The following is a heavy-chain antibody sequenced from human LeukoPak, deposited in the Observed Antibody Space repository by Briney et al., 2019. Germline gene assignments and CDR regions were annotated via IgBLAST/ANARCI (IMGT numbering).Heavy chain of an antibody. CDR2: INPSGGST. V-gene: IGHV1-46*01. J-gene: IGHJ4*02. CDR3: ARAVNTPIYYFEY. Sequence: GASVKVSCKAFGYTFTSNYMHWVRQAPGQGLEWMGIINPSGGSTSYAQKFQGRVTMSRDTSTSTVYMELSSLRSDDTAVYYCARAVNTPIYYFEYWGQGALVTVPS. CDR1: GYTFTSNY. D-gene: IGHD1/OR15-1a*01.